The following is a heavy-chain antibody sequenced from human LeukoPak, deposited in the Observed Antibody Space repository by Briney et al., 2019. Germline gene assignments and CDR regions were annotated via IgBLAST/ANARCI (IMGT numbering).Heavy chain of an antibody. Sequence: GRSLRLSCAASGFTFDDYAMHWVRQAPGKGLEWVSGISWNSGSIGYADSVKGRFTISRGNAKNSLYLQMNSLRAEDTALYYCANGEMATITAAFDIWGQGTMVTVSS. D-gene: IGHD5-24*01. CDR3: ANGEMATITAAFDI. CDR1: GFTFDDYA. J-gene: IGHJ3*02. V-gene: IGHV3-9*01. CDR2: ISWNSGSI.